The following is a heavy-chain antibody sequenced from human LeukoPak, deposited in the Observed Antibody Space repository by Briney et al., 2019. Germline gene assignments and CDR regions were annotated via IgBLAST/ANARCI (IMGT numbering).Heavy chain of an antibody. CDR1: GGTFSNYP. V-gene: IGHV1-69*01. Sequence: SVKVSCKVSGGTFSNYPNVEVRQAPGRGLEWLGGIIPIYGTANYVEKVQGRFSLTAHESTATAYMELTSLTSDDTAMYFCATYTGGNNYWWFDIWGQGTLVTVSS. J-gene: IGHJ5*02. CDR2: IIPIYGTA. D-gene: IGHD5-24*01. CDR3: ATYTGGNNYWWFDI.